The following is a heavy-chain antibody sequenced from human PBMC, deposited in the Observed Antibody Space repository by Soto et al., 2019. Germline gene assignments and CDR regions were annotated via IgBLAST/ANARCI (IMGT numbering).Heavy chain of an antibody. V-gene: IGHV3-23*01. D-gene: IGHD3-3*01. CDR3: AKDRAHDFWSGYSIDY. CDR2: ISGSDGRT. Sequence: GGSLRLSCAASGFTFSSYAMNWVRQAPGKGLEWVSSISGSDGRTYYADSVKGRFTISRDNSKNTLYLQMNSLRAEDTALYYCAKDRAHDFWSGYSIDYWGQGTLVTVSS. CDR1: GFTFSSYA. J-gene: IGHJ4*02.